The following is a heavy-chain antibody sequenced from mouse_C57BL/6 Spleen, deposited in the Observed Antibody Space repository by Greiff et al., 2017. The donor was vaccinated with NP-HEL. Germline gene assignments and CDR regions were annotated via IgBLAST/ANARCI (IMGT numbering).Heavy chain of an antibody. D-gene: IGHD2-1*01. CDR1: GFNIKDYY. Sequence: VQLQQSGAELVKPGASVKLSCTASGFNIKDYYMHWVKQRTEQGLAWIGRIDPEDGETKYAPKFQGKATITADTSSNTAYLQLSSLTSEDTAVYYCARIYYGNYVDYYAMDYWGQGTSVTVSS. CDR3: ARIYYGNYVDYYAMDY. CDR2: IDPEDGET. V-gene: IGHV14-2*01. J-gene: IGHJ4*01.